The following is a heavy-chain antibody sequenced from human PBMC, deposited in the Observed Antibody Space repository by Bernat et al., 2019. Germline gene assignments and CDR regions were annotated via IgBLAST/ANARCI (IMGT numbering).Heavy chain of an antibody. CDR2: INHSGST. CDR3: ARGIGYCSGGSCYHWFEP. J-gene: IGHJ5*02. V-gene: IGHV4-34*01. Sequence: QVQLQQWGAGLLKPSETLSLTCAVYGGSFSGYYWSWIRQPPGKGLEWIGEINHSGSTNYNPSLKSRVTISVDTSKNQFSRKLSSVTAADTAVYYCARGIGYCSGGSCYHWFEPWGQGTLVTVSS. D-gene: IGHD2-15*01. CDR1: GGSFSGYY.